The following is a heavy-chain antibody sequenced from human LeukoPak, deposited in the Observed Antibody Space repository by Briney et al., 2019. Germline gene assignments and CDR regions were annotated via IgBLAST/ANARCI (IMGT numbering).Heavy chain of an antibody. CDR1: GGSISSYY. J-gene: IGHJ4*02. CDR3: AREGESYYYDSSGYYY. D-gene: IGHD3-22*01. CDR2: IYYSGST. Sequence: SETLSLTCTVSGGSISSYYWSWIRQPPGKGLEWIGYIYYSGSTNYNPSLKSRVTVSVDTSKNQFSPKLSSVTSADTAVYYYAREGESYYYDSSGYYYWGQGTLVTVSS. V-gene: IGHV4-59*01.